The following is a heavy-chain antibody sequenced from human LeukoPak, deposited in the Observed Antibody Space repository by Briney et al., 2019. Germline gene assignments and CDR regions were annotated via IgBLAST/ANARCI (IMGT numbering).Heavy chain of an antibody. D-gene: IGHD6-6*01. J-gene: IGHJ6*02. V-gene: IGHV3-30*14. CDR1: GFTFSNYA. CDR3: ARSAARLRYYYAMDV. CDR2: ISYDGNNK. Sequence: PGGSLRLSCAASGFTFSNYAIHWVRRAPGKGLEWVAVISYDGNNKYYADSVKGRFTISRDNSKNTLYLQMSSLRAEDTAVYFCARSAARLRYYYAMDVWGQGTTVTVCS.